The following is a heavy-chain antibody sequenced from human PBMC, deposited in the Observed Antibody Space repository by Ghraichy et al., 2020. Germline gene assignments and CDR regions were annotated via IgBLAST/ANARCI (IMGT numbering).Heavy chain of an antibody. V-gene: IGHV3-23*01. J-gene: IGHJ4*02. D-gene: IGHD6-19*01. CDR3: APHSYSSGWSAY. Sequence: GGSLRLSCITSGITFSTHAMNWVRQAPGKGLEWVSTVSASTGSTTYYADSVRGRFTVSRDNSRNTVYLQMNNLRVEDTALYYCAPHSYSSGWSAYGGQGTLVTDSS. CDR1: GITFSTHA. CDR2: VSASTGSTT.